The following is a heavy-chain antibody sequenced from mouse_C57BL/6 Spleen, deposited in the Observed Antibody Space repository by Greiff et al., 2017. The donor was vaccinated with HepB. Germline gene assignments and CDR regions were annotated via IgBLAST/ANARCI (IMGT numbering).Heavy chain of an antibody. D-gene: IGHD1-2*01. CDR2: IDPSDSYT. J-gene: IGHJ4*01. V-gene: IGHV1-50*01. CDR3: ARTAGAMDY. Sequence: VQLQQSGAELVKPGASVKLSCKASGYTFTSYWMQWVKQRPGQGLEWIGEIDPSDSYTNYNQKFKGKATLTVDTSSSTAYMQLSSLTSEDSAVYYCARTAGAMDYWGQGTSVTVSS. CDR1: GYTFTSYW.